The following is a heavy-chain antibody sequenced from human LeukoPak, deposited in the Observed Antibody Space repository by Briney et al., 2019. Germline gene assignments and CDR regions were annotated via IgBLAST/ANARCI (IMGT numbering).Heavy chain of an antibody. V-gene: IGHV4-39*07. Sequence: SETLSLTCTISGGSISSTTYYWGWIRQPPGKGLEWIGSIYYSGSTYYNPSLKSRVTISVDTSKNQISLKLSSVTAADTAVYYCARELYGSGTAFDIWGQGTMVTVSS. CDR1: GGSISSTTYY. D-gene: IGHD2-15*01. CDR3: ARELYGSGTAFDI. J-gene: IGHJ3*02. CDR2: IYYSGST.